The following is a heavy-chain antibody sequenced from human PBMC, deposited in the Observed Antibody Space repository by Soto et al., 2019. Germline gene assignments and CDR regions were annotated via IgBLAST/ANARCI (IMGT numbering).Heavy chain of an antibody. Sequence: ASVKVSCKASGYTFTSYYMHWVRQAPGQGLEWMGIINPSGGSTSYAQKFQGRVTMTRDTSTSTVYMELSSLRSEDTAVYYCARGRPRGYGSGSYEIDYWGQGTLVTVSS. CDR3: ARGRPRGYGSGSYEIDY. CDR1: GYTFTSYY. D-gene: IGHD3-10*01. J-gene: IGHJ4*02. CDR2: INPSGGST. V-gene: IGHV1-46*03.